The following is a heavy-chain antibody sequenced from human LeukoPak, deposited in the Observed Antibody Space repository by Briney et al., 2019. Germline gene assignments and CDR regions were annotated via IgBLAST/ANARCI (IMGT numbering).Heavy chain of an antibody. J-gene: IGHJ4*02. D-gene: IGHD3-3*01. CDR1: GFTFSSYS. CDR3: ARDGGLRFLDLYFDY. CDR2: ISSSSSTI. V-gene: IGHV3-48*04. Sequence: GGSLRLSCAASGFTFSSYSMNWVRQAPGKGLEWVSYISSSSSTIYYADSVKGRFTISRDNAKNSLYLQMNSLRAEDTAVYYCARDGGLRFLDLYFDYWGQGTLVTVSS.